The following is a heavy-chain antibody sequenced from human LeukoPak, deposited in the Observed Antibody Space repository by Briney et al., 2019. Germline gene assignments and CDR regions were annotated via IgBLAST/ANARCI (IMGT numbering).Heavy chain of an antibody. J-gene: IGHJ4*02. CDR1: GCTFSSYW. Sequence: GGSLRLSCAASGCTFSSYWMSWVRQAPGKGLEWVANIKQDGSEKYYVDSVKGRFTISRDNAKNSLYLQMNSLRAEDTAVYYCARGAYYYGSGSYDYWGQGTLVTVSS. V-gene: IGHV3-7*04. D-gene: IGHD3-10*01. CDR2: IKQDGSEK. CDR3: ARGAYYYGSGSYDY.